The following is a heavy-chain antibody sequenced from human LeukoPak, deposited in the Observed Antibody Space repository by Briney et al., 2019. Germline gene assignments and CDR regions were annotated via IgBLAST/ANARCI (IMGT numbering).Heavy chain of an antibody. CDR3: AKSIAVAGTGLGYYYYGMDV. Sequence: PGGSLRLSCAASGFTFSSYAMSWVRQAPGEGLEWVSAISGSGGSTYYADSVKGRFTISRDNSKNTLYLQMNSLRAEDTAVYYCAKSIAVAGTGLGYYYYGMDVWGQGTTVTVSS. CDR2: ISGSGGST. CDR1: GFTFSSYA. D-gene: IGHD6-19*01. V-gene: IGHV3-23*01. J-gene: IGHJ6*02.